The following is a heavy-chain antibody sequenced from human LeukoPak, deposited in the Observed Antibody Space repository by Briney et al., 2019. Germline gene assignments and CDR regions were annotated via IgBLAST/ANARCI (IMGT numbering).Heavy chain of an antibody. J-gene: IGHJ4*02. Sequence: GGSLRLSCAASGFTFSSYAMHWVRQAPGKGLEWVAVISYDGSNKNYADSVKGRFTISRDNAKNTLYLQMNSLRDEDTAVFYCARSRYDYIWGIDYWGQGTLVTISS. CDR2: ISYDGSNK. CDR3: ARSRYDYIWGIDY. V-gene: IGHV3-30*04. D-gene: IGHD3-16*01. CDR1: GFTFSSYA.